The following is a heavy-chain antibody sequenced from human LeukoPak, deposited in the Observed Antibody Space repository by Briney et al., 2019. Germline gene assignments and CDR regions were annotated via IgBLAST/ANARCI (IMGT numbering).Heavy chain of an antibody. V-gene: IGHV1-2*02. D-gene: IGHD3-10*01. Sequence: GASVKVSCKASGYTFANYYIHWVRQAPGQGLEWMGWINPNSGGTNYAQKFQGRVTMTRDTSISTAYMELSRLRSDDTAVYYCARGATMVRGSAPIHYWGQGTLVTVSS. CDR3: ARGATMVRGSAPIHY. J-gene: IGHJ4*02. CDR1: GYTFANYY. CDR2: INPNSGGT.